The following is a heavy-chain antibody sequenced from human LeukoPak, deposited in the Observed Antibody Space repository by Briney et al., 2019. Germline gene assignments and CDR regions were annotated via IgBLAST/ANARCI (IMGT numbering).Heavy chain of an antibody. D-gene: IGHD3-22*01. CDR3: ARVSGDYYDKGEYFQH. V-gene: IGHV4-38-2*02. CDR1: GYSISSGYY. CDR2: IYHSGST. Sequence: PSETLSLTCTVSGYSISSGYYWGWIRPPPGKGLEWIGSIYHSGSTYYNPSLKSRVTISVDTSKNQFSLKLSSVTAADTAVYYCARVSGDYYDKGEYFQHWGQGTLVTVSS. J-gene: IGHJ1*01.